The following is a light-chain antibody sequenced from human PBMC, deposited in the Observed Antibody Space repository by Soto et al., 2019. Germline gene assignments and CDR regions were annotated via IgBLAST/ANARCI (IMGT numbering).Light chain of an antibody. CDR1: SSDIGGYNF. CDR2: EVS. Sequence: QSVLTQPPSASGSPGQSVTISCTGTSSDIGGYNFVSWYQQHPGKAPKLMIYEVSKRPSGVPDRFSGSKSGNTASLTDSGLQGEDEAAYYCSSHAGNNNWGVFGGGTKLTVL. V-gene: IGLV2-8*01. J-gene: IGLJ3*02. CDR3: SSHAGNNNWGV.